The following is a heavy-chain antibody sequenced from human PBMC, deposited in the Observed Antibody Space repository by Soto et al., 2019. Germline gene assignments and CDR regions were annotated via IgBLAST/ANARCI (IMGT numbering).Heavy chain of an antibody. CDR1: GFTFSSYA. V-gene: IGHV3-30-3*01. Sequence: QVQLVESGGGVVQPGRSLRLSCAASGFTFSSYAMHWVRQAPGKGLEWVAVISYDGSNKYYADSVKGRFTISRDNSKNTLYLQMKSLRAEDTAVYYCASIAAAGIPPPYYYGMDVWGQGTTVTVSS. CDR3: ASIAAAGIPPPYYYGMDV. J-gene: IGHJ6*02. CDR2: ISYDGSNK. D-gene: IGHD6-13*01.